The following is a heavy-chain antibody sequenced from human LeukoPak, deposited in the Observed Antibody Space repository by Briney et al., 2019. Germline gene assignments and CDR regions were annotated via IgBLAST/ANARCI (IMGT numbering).Heavy chain of an antibody. J-gene: IGHJ4*02. CDR2: IRYDGSNK. V-gene: IGHV3-30*02. Sequence: PGGSLRLSCAASGFTFSSYGMHWVRQAPGKGLEWVAFIRYDGSNKYYADSVNGRFTISRDNSKNTLYLQMNSLRAEDTAVYYCAKALPPYDYVWRSYRFHAPLGYWGQGTLVTVSS. D-gene: IGHD3-16*02. CDR1: GFTFSSYG. CDR3: AKALPPYDYVWRSYRFHAPLGY.